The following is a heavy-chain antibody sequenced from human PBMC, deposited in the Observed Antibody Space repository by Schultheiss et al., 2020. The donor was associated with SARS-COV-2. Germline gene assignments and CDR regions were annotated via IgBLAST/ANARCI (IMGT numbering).Heavy chain of an antibody. J-gene: IGHJ4*02. D-gene: IGHD6-13*01. V-gene: IGHV3-30*03. Sequence: GGSLRLSCAASGFTFSSYGMHWVRQAPGKGLEWVAVISYDGSNKYYADSVKGRFTISRDNSKNTLYLQMNSLRAEDTAVYYCAREGAGTEGFDYWGQGTLVTVSS. CDR1: GFTFSSYG. CDR2: ISYDGSNK. CDR3: AREGAGTEGFDY.